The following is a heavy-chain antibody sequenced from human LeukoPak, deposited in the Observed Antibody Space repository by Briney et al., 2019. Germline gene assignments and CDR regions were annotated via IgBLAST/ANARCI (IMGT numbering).Heavy chain of an antibody. CDR1: GFTFSSYA. CDR3: AKDRGHYGSGRVDYFDY. CDR2: ISGSGGST. J-gene: IGHJ4*02. D-gene: IGHD3-10*01. V-gene: IGHV3-23*01. Sequence: GGSLRLSCAASGFTFSSYAMSWVRQAPGKGLEWVSAISGSGGSTYYADSVKGRFTISRDNSKNTLYLQMNSLRAEDTAVYYCAKDRGHYGSGRVDYFDYWGQGTLVTVSS.